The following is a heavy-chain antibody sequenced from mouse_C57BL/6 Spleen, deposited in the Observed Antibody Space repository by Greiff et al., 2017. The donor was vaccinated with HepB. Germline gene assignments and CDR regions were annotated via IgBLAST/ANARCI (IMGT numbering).Heavy chain of an antibody. CDR1: GYLFTEYT. V-gene: IGHV1-62-2*01. CDR3: ARRGGRFDY. J-gene: IGHJ2*01. CDR2: FYPGRGSL. Sequence: HVQLQQSGAELVKPGASVMLSCQASGYLFTEYTILWVKQRFGQGLVWIGWFYPGRGSLKYHEKFNDKATLTADNSSSTVYMDLIRLTSEDSAVYVCARRGGRFDYWGQGTTLTVSS.